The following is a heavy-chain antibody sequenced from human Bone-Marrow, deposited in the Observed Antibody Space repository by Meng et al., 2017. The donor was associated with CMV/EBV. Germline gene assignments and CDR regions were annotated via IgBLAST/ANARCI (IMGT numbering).Heavy chain of an antibody. J-gene: IGHJ4*01. Sequence: GPLRLSCNVSGGSISSYYWSWIRQPPGKGLDYIGYVYYGGTTKYNPSLKSRVTILVDTSKNQFSLKLTSMTTADTAVYYCARLVPSSFYFDLWGHGTLVTVSS. D-gene: IGHD2-2*01. V-gene: IGHV4-59*01. CDR2: VYYGGTT. CDR1: GGSISSYY. CDR3: ARLVPSSFYFDL.